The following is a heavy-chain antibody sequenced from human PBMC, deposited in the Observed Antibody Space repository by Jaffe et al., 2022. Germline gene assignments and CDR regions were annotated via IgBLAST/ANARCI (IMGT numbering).Heavy chain of an antibody. CDR2: IIPILGIA. Sequence: QVQLVQSGAEVKKPGSSVKVSCKASGGTFSSYTISWVRQAPGQGLEWMGRIIPILGIANYAQKFQGRVTITADKSTSTAYMELSSLRSEDTAVYYCARGYKIIVDTAMADFDYWGQGTLVTVSS. CDR1: GGTFSSYT. CDR3: ARGYKIIVDTAMADFDY. D-gene: IGHD5-18*01. V-gene: IGHV1-69*02. J-gene: IGHJ4*02.